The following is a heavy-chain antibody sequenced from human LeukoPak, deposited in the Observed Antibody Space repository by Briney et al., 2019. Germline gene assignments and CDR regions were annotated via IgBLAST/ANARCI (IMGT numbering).Heavy chain of an antibody. J-gene: IGHJ6*03. V-gene: IGHV3-48*03. CDR2: ISSSGSTI. CDR1: GFTFSSYE. D-gene: IGHD2-2*01. CDR3: AREVVEPAAMSYHYYYYMDV. Sequence: PGGSLRLSCAASGFTFSSYEMNWVRQAPGKGLEWVSYISSSGSTIYYADSVKGRFTISRDNAKNSLYLQVNSLRAEDTAVYYCAREVVEPAAMSYHYYYYMDVWGKGTTVTVSS.